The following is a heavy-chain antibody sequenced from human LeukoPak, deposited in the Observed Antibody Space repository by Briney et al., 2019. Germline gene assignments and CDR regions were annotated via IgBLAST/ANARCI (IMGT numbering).Heavy chain of an antibody. Sequence: PGGSLRLSCAASGFNVSSSYMSWVRKAPGEGLEWVSVIYSGGGGGSTYYADSVKGRFTISRDNSNNTLYLQMNSLRAEDTAVYYCATKGDSGWFFDYWGQGTLVTVSS. CDR1: GFNVSSSY. V-gene: IGHV3-53*01. J-gene: IGHJ4*02. D-gene: IGHD6-19*01. CDR3: ATKGDSGWFFDY. CDR2: IYSGGGGGST.